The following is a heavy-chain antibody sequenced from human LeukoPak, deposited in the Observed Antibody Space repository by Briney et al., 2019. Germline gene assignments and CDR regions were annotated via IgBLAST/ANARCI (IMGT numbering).Heavy chain of an antibody. V-gene: IGHV3-23*01. CDR1: GFTFSSYA. J-gene: IGHJ4*02. Sequence: GGSLRLSCAASGFTFSSYAMSWVRQAPGKGLEWVSTISGSGSGGSTYYADSVKGRFTISRDNSKDTLFLQMNSLRAEDTAVYYCARLLAVTNSYYFNYWGQGTLVTVSS. D-gene: IGHD6-19*01. CDR2: ISGSGSGGST. CDR3: ARLLAVTNSYYFNY.